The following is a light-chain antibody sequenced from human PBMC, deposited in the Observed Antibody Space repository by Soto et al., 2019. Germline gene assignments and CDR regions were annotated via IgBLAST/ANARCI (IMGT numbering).Light chain of an antibody. CDR1: GNDVGNYNL. CDR2: EVS. V-gene: IGLV2-23*02. J-gene: IGLJ3*02. Sequence: QSALSQPASVSGSPGQSVTISCSGTGNDVGNYNLVSWYQQHPGKLPKLLIYEVSRRPSGVSDRFSASKSGNTASLTISGLQADDEADYYCCSSSGVTPWIFGGGTKVTVL. CDR3: CSSSGVTPWI.